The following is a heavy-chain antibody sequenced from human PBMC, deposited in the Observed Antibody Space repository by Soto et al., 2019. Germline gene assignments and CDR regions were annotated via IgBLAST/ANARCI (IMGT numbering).Heavy chain of an antibody. CDR3: AKEAYGDYVGYGMDV. D-gene: IGHD4-17*01. V-gene: IGHV3-30*18. CDR1: GFTFSSYG. CDR2: ISYDGSNK. Sequence: QVQLVESGGGVVQPGRSLRLSCAASGFTFSSYGMHWVRQAPGKGLEWVAVISYDGSNKYYADSVKGRFTISRDNSKNTLYLQMNSLRAEDTAVYYCAKEAYGDYVGYGMDVWGQGTTATVSS. J-gene: IGHJ6*02.